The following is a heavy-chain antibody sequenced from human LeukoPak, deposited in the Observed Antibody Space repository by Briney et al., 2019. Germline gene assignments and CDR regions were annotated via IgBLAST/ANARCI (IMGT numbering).Heavy chain of an antibody. V-gene: IGHV3-15*01. CDR1: GITFINAW. Sequence: GGTLRLSCAASGITFINAWMNWVRQAPGKGLEWVGRIKSLSDGGTTEYAAPVEGRFTISRVDRKNTVYLQLNSLKMEDAAVYYCTTPLTTVTTKPFDSWGQGTLVTVSS. CDR3: TTPLTTVTTKPFDS. D-gene: IGHD4-11*01. CDR2: IKSLSDGGTT. J-gene: IGHJ4*02.